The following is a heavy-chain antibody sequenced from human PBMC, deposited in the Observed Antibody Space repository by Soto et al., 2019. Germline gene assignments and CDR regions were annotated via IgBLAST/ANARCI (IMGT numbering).Heavy chain of an antibody. D-gene: IGHD2-15*01. Sequence: VGSLILSCAASGFTFSSYGMHWVRQAPGKGLEWVAVISYDGSNKYYADSVKGRFTISRDNSKNTLYLQMNSLRAEDTAVYYCAKVIRAPYCSGGSCYRESHAFDIWGQGTMVTVSS. V-gene: IGHV3-30*18. J-gene: IGHJ3*02. CDR3: AKVIRAPYCSGGSCYRESHAFDI. CDR1: GFTFSSYG. CDR2: ISYDGSNK.